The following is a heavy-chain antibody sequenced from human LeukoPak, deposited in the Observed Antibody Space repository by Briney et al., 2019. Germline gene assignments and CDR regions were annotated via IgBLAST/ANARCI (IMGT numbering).Heavy chain of an antibody. CDR1: GFTFSSYW. Sequence: GGSLRLSCAASGFTFSSYWMSWVRQAPGKGLEWVANIKQDGSEKYYVDSVKGRFTISRVNAKNSLYLQMNSLRAEDTAVYYCARGRGYGDYRYYYYYYMDVWGKGTTVTVSS. CDR3: ARGRGYGDYRYYYYYYMDV. D-gene: IGHD4-17*01. J-gene: IGHJ6*03. V-gene: IGHV3-7*01. CDR2: IKQDGSEK.